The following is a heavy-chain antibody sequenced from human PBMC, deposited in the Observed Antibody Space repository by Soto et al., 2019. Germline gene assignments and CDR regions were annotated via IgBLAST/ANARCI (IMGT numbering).Heavy chain of an antibody. J-gene: IGHJ4*02. CDR3: AKRGPGSCRGGRCYNLPFGH. CDR2: ISGSAYST. D-gene: IGHD2-15*01. CDR1: GFTFSSYP. Sequence: VQLLESGGGLVQPGGSLRLSCAASGFTFSSYPMAWVRQVPGEGLEWVSAISGSAYSTYYADSVKGRFTISRDNSKNTLYLQMNSLRGEDTAIYYCAKRGPGSCRGGRCYNLPFGHWGQGALVTVSS. V-gene: IGHV3-23*01.